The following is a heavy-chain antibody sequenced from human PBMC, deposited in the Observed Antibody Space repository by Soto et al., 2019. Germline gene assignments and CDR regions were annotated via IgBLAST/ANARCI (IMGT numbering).Heavy chain of an antibody. V-gene: IGHV3-23*01. CDR3: AKDILTGYYSAFDY. J-gene: IGHJ4*02. Sequence: VSLRLSCAASGFTLSSYPMSWVRQSPGKALEWVATINGGGTSTYYAASVQGRFTISRDNSKNTLYLQMNSLRAGDTALYYCAKDILTGYYSAFDYWGQGTLVTVSS. D-gene: IGHD3-9*01. CDR2: INGGGTST. CDR1: GFTLSSYP.